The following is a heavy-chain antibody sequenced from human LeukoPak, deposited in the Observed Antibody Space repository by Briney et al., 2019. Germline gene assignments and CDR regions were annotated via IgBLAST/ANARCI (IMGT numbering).Heavy chain of an antibody. J-gene: IGHJ4*02. CDR2: INHSGST. CDR3: AREGERWRRSMVRKVALGFFDY. CDR1: GGSFSAYY. Sequence: PSETLSLTCAVYGGSFSAYYWTWIRQPPGKRRGWIGEINHSGSTNYNPSLKNRVTISVDPSRSQLSLKLSSVTATDTAVYYCAREGERWRRSMVRKVALGFFDYWGQGSLVTVSS. D-gene: IGHD3-10*01. V-gene: IGHV4-34*01.